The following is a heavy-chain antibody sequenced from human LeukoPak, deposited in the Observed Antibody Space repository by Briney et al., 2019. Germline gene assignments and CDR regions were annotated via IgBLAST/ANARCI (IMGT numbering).Heavy chain of an antibody. V-gene: IGHV4-59*01. J-gene: IGHJ5*02. CDR1: GGPISSYY. CDR2: IYYSRST. CDR3: ARTTMVRGVIIALEYNWFDP. D-gene: IGHD3-10*01. Sequence: PSETLSLTCTVSGGPISSYYWSWIRQPPGKGLEWIGYIYYSRSTNYNPSLKSRVTISVDTSKNQFSLKLGSVTAADTAVYYCARTTMVRGVIIALEYNWFDPWGQGTLVTVSS.